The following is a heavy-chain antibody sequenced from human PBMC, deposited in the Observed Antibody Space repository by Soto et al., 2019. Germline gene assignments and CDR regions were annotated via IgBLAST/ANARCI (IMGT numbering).Heavy chain of an antibody. D-gene: IGHD6-13*01. J-gene: IGHJ6*02. CDR2: INPSGGST. CDR3: AREGVIAAAGLYYYYGMDV. CDR1: GYTFTSYY. V-gene: IGHV1-46*01. Sequence: ASVKVSCKASGYTFTSYYMHWVRQAPGQGLDWMGIINPSGGSTSYAQKFQGRVTMTRDTSTSTVYMELSSLRSEDTAVYYCAREGVIAAAGLYYYYGMDVWGQGTTVTVSS.